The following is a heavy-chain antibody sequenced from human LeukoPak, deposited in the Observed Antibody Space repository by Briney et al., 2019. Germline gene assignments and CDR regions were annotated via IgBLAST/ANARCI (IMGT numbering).Heavy chain of an antibody. Sequence: GESLKISCKASGYSFTSYWIGWVRQMPGKGLGWMGIIDSSDSETRYTPSFQGHVTISADKSLTTAYLQWNSLKASDTAMYYCARQTAMGRSGDYWGQGTLVAVSS. D-gene: IGHD5-18*01. CDR3: ARQTAMGRSGDY. J-gene: IGHJ4*02. CDR2: IDSSDSET. CDR1: GYSFTSYW. V-gene: IGHV5-51*01.